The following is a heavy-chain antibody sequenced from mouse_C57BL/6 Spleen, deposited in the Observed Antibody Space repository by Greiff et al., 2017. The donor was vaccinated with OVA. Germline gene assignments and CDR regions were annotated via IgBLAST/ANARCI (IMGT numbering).Heavy chain of an antibody. CDR2: IDPSDSYT. V-gene: IGHV1-50*01. CDR1: GYTFTSYW. J-gene: IGHJ4*01. D-gene: IGHD2-3*01. Sequence: VQLQQPGAELVKPGASVKLSCKASGYTFTSYWMQWVKQRPGQGLEWIGEIDPSDSYTNYNQKFKGKATLTVDTSSSTAYMQLSSLTSEDAAVYYCARRGYDGYAMDYWGQGTSVTVSS. CDR3: ARRGYDGYAMDY.